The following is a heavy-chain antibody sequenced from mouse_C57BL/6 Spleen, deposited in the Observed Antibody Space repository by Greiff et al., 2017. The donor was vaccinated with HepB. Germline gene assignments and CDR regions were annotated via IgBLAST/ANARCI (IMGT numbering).Heavy chain of an antibody. V-gene: IGHV5-4*03. D-gene: IGHD2-4*01. CDR1: GFTFSSYA. Sequence: EVKVVESGGGLVKPGGSLKLSCAASGFTFSSYAMSWVRQTPEKRLEWVATISDGGSYTYYPDNVKGRFTISRDNAKNNLYLQMSHLKSEDTAMYYCARAQEYDYDGFAYWGQGTLVTVSA. CDR2: ISDGGSYT. J-gene: IGHJ3*01. CDR3: ARAQEYDYDGFAY.